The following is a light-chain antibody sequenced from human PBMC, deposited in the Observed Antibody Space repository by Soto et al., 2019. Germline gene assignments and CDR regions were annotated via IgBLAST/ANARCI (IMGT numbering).Light chain of an antibody. V-gene: IGKV3-15*01. Sequence: EIVMTQSPATLSVSPGERATLSCRAIQSVSGNLAWYQQKPGQAPRLLIYGASTRATGIPARFSGSGSGTEFPLTISSLLSEDFAVYYCQQYNKWPPWTFGQGTKVEIK. CDR3: QQYNKWPPWT. CDR1: QSVSGN. J-gene: IGKJ1*01. CDR2: GAS.